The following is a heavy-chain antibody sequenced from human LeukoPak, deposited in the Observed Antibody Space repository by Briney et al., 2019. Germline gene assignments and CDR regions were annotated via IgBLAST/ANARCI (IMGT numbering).Heavy chain of an antibody. V-gene: IGHV3-30*02. D-gene: IGHD3-3*01. CDR3: ARKLYDYWSGDAFDV. J-gene: IGHJ3*01. CDR2: IQYDGNNK. CDR1: GFTFSNYN. Sequence: GGSLRLSCAASGFTFSNYNFHWVRQAPGKGLEWVTFIQYDGNNKYYADSVKGRFTISRDNSKNTLYLEMNSLTTEDTALYYCARKLYDYWSGDAFDVWGRGTMVTVSS.